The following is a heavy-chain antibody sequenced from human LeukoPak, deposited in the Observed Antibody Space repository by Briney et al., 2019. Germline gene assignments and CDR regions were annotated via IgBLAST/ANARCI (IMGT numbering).Heavy chain of an antibody. D-gene: IGHD5-18*01. Sequence: GGSLRLSCAASGFTFSSYSMNWVRQAPGKGLEWVSSISSSSSYIYYADSVKGRFTISRDNAKNSLYLQMNSLRAEDTAAYYCAREGLDTAMADDAFDIWGQGTMVTVSS. CDR3: AREGLDTAMADDAFDI. CDR2: ISSSSSYI. J-gene: IGHJ3*02. CDR1: GFTFSSYS. V-gene: IGHV3-21*01.